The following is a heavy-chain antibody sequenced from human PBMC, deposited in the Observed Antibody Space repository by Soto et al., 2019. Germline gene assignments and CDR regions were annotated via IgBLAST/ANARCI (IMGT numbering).Heavy chain of an antibody. Sequence: GGSLRLSCAASGFAFSNSWMSWVRQAPGKGLEWVANMKEDGTEIWYMDSVKGRFTISRDNAKNFLYLQMNNLRVEDTVVYYCVKGEYYYDSSGYYPFDYWGQGTLVTVSS. D-gene: IGHD3-22*01. CDR3: VKGEYYYDSSGYYPFDY. J-gene: IGHJ4*02. CDR1: GFAFSNSW. V-gene: IGHV3-7*01. CDR2: MKEDGTEI.